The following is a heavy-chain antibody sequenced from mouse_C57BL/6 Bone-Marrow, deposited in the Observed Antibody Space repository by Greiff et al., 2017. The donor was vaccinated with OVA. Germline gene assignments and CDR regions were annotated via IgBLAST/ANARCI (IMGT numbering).Heavy chain of an antibody. CDR1: GYTFTSYW. Sequence: QVQLQQPGAELVKPGASVKLSCKASGYTFTSYWMHWVKQRPGRGLEWIGRIDPNSGGTKYNEKFKSKATLTVAKPSSTAYMQLRSLTSEDSAVYYCAREGIYYDYDGGLAYWGQGTLVTVSA. CDR3: AREGIYYDYDGGLAY. V-gene: IGHV1-72*01. D-gene: IGHD2-4*01. J-gene: IGHJ3*01. CDR2: IDPNSGGT.